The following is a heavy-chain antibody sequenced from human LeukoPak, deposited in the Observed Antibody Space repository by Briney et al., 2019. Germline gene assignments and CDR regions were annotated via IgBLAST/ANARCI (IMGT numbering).Heavy chain of an antibody. V-gene: IGHV4-59*01. D-gene: IGHD2-15*01. CDR3: ARGYCSGGSCNEWFDP. J-gene: IGHJ5*02. CDR1: GGSISSYY. Sequence: SETLSLTCTVSGGSISSYYWSWIRQPPGKGLEWIGYIYYSGSTNYNPSLKSRVTISVDTSKNQFSLKLSSVTAADTAVYYCARGYCSGGSCNEWFDPWGQGTLVTVSS. CDR2: IYYSGST.